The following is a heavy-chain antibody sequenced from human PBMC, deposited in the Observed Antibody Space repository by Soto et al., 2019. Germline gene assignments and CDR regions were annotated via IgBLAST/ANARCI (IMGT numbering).Heavy chain of an antibody. CDR3: TIDHTEYCSGGSCYWFDA. CDR1: GFTFSSYG. D-gene: IGHD2-15*01. V-gene: IGHV3-33*01. CDR2: IWYDGSNK. J-gene: IGHJ5*02. Sequence: QVQLVESGGGVVQPGRPLILSCAASGFTFSSYGMHWVRQAPGKGLEWVAVIWYDGSNKYYADSVKGRFTISRDNSTNTLYLQMNRLRAEDTPVYYCTIDHTEYCSGGSCYWFDAWGQETLVTVSS.